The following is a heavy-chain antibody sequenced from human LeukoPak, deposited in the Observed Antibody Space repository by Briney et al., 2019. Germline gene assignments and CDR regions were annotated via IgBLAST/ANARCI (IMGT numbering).Heavy chain of an antibody. CDR2: INTNTGNP. J-gene: IGHJ4*02. D-gene: IGHD1-7*01. Sequence: GASVKVSCKASGYTFTSYAINWVRQAPGQGLEWMGWINTNTGNPTFAQGFTGRFVFSLDTSVNTAYLQISSLKTEDTAVYYCARDRTLFDYWGQGTLVTVSS. V-gene: IGHV7-4-1*02. CDR3: ARDRTLFDY. CDR1: GYTFTSYA.